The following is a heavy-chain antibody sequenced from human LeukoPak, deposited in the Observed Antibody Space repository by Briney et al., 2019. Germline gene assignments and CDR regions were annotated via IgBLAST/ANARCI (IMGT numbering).Heavy chain of an antibody. CDR3: ARDGDWGRYDH. CDR1: GFTFTTYG. J-gene: IGHJ4*02. Sequence: GGTLRLSCVASGFTFTTYGMNWVRQAPGKGLEWVSGITGSGDRTYYADSVKGRFTIYRDNSKNTLYLQMNSLRAEDTAVYYCARDGDWGRYDHWGQGTLVTVSS. V-gene: IGHV3-23*01. D-gene: IGHD7-27*01. CDR2: ITGSGDRT.